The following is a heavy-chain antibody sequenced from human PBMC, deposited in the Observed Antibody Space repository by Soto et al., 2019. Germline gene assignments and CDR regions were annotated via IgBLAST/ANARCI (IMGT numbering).Heavy chain of an antibody. CDR1: GGSFSGYY. V-gene: IGHV4-34*01. CDR3: ARGLGYRGPYYYYYYGMDV. D-gene: IGHD5-18*01. Sequence: SETLSLTCAVYGGSFSGYYWSWIRQPPGKGLEWIGEVNHSGSTNYNPSLKSRVTISVDTSKNQFSLKLSSVTAADTAVYYCARGLGYRGPYYYYYYGMDVWGQGTTVTVSS. J-gene: IGHJ6*02. CDR2: VNHSGST.